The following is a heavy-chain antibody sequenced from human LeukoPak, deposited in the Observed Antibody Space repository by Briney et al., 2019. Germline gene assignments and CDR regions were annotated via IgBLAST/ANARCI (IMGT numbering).Heavy chain of an antibody. CDR2: ISAYNGNT. D-gene: IGHD3-3*01. V-gene: IGHV1-18*01. J-gene: IGHJ3*01. CDR1: GYTFTSYG. Sequence: GAAVKVSCKASGYTFTSYGISWVRQAPGQGLEWMGWISAYNGNTNYAQKLQGRVTMTTDTSTSTAYMELRSLRSDDTAVYYCARATVLRFLEWLGAFDFWGQGTMVTVSS. CDR3: ARATVLRFLEWLGAFDF.